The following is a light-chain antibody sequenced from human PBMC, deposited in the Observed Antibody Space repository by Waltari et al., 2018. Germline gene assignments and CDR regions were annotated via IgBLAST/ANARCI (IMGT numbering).Light chain of an antibody. Sequence: DIVLTQAPDSLAVSLGERATITCESSQSVLYTSNNKNDLTGYQQKPGQPPKLLISWASTRESGVPDRFSGSGSGTDFTLTISSLQAEDVAVYFCQQHFTIPLTFGGGTRVEIK. CDR3: QQHFTIPLT. J-gene: IGKJ4*01. CDR1: QSVLYTSNNKND. V-gene: IGKV4-1*01. CDR2: WAS.